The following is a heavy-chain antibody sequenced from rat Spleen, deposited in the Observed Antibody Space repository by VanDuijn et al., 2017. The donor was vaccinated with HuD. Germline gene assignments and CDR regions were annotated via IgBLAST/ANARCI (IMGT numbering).Heavy chain of an antibody. J-gene: IGHJ2*01. D-gene: IGHD1-9*01. CDR3: ARRHYGYTDYFDD. CDR2: ISYGDSSGHSGT. Sequence: EVQLVESGGGFVQPGRSMKLSCAASGFTFDDYYMAWVRQAPKKGLEWVATISYGDSSGHSGTYYRDSVRGRFTISRDDAKSTRSLQMDSLRSEDTATYYCARRHYGYTDYFDDWGQGVMVTVSS. CDR1: GFTFDDYY. V-gene: IGHV5-7*01.